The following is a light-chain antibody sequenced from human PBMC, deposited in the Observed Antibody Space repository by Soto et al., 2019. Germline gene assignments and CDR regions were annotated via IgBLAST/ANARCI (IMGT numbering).Light chain of an antibody. CDR1: HSVLFGSNNY. V-gene: IGKV4-1*01. CDR2: WAS. Sequence: DFVMTQSPDSLAVSLGERATINCKSSHSVLFGSNNYLAWYQQKSGQPPKLLINWASTRESGVPDRFSGSGSGTDFTLTINSLQAEDVVVYYCQRYYGTPLTFGGGTKVEIK. J-gene: IGKJ4*01. CDR3: QRYYGTPLT.